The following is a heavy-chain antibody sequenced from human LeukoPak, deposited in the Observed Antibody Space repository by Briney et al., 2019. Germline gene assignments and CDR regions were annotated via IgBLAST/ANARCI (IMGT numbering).Heavy chain of an antibody. CDR1: GGSISSYY. Sequence: SETLSLTCTVSGGSISSYYWSWIRQPPGKGLEWIGYIYYSGSTNYNPSLKSRVTISVDTSKNQFSLKLSSVTAADTAVYYCARTTAARSFDYWGQGILVTVSS. CDR3: ARTTAARSFDY. J-gene: IGHJ4*02. D-gene: IGHD6-6*01. CDR2: IYYSGST. V-gene: IGHV4-59*01.